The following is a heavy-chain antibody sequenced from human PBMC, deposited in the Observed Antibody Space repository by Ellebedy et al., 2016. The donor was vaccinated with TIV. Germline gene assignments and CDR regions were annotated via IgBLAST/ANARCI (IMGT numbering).Heavy chain of an antibody. CDR2: IYYSGST. Sequence: SETLSLXXTVSGGSISDGNYYWGWIRRPPGKGLEWIGYIYYSGSTYYNPSLQSRTTMSVDTSENQFSLNLSSVTTADTAVYYCGRVVKMGDQGAHWGQGTLVTVSS. V-gene: IGHV4-30-4*08. CDR1: GGSISDGNYY. D-gene: IGHD1-26*01. J-gene: IGHJ4*02. CDR3: GRVVKMGDQGAH.